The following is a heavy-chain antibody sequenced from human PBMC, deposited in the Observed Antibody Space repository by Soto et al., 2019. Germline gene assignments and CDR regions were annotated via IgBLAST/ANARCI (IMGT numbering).Heavy chain of an antibody. CDR3: ARERGFWSDYYTSYLDY. CDR1: GGSISSGDYY. Sequence: PSETLSLTCTVSGGSISSGDYYWSWIRQPPGKGLEWIGYIYYSGSTYCNPSLKSRITISVDTSKNQFSLKLSSVTAADTAVYYCARERGFWSDYYTSYLDYWGQGTLVTVSS. J-gene: IGHJ4*02. CDR2: IYYSGST. D-gene: IGHD3-3*01. V-gene: IGHV4-30-4*01.